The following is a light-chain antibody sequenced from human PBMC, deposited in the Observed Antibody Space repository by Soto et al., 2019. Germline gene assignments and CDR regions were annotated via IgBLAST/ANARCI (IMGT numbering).Light chain of an antibody. CDR2: DAY. J-gene: IGKJ1*01. V-gene: IGKV1-5*01. CDR1: QSIRSW. Sequence: DIQMTQSPSILSASVGDRVTITCRASQSIRSWLAWYQQKPGKAPKLLIYDAYSLESGVPSRFSGRRSGTEFTLTIAGLQPEDFAIYYCQQSYSTPETFGQGTKVDIK. CDR3: QQSYSTPET.